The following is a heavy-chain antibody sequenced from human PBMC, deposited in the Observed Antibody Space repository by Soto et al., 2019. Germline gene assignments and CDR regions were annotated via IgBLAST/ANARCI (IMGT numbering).Heavy chain of an antibody. CDR1: GFTFSSYS. CDR2: ISSSSSYI. Sequence: ESGGGLVKPGGSLRLSCAASGFTFSSYSMNWVRQAPGKGLEWVSSISSSSSYIYYADSVKGRFTISRDNAKNSLYLQMNSLRAEDTAVYYCARDLSYGDYYWDYWGQGTLVTVSS. D-gene: IGHD4-17*01. CDR3: ARDLSYGDYYWDY. V-gene: IGHV3-21*01. J-gene: IGHJ4*02.